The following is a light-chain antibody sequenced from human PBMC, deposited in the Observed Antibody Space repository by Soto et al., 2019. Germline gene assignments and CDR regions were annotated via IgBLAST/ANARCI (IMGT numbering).Light chain of an antibody. Sequence: EIVLTQSPDTVSLSPGEGATLSCRASQSVSSSELAWYQQKPGQAPRLLIYGASRRATGISDRFSGSGSGTDFSLTISRREPEDFAVYYCQQYYSSPRTFGQGTKVQIK. V-gene: IGKV3-20*01. J-gene: IGKJ1*01. CDR1: QSVSSSE. CDR3: QQYYSSPRT. CDR2: GAS.